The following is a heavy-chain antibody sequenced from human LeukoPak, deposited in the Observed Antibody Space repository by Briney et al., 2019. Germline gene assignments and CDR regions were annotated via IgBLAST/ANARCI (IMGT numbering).Heavy chain of an antibody. CDR3: ARSGTKTNGFDY. D-gene: IGHD2-8*01. CDR2: IYYSGSA. J-gene: IGHJ4*02. CDR1: GFTFDDYA. V-gene: IGHV4-59*01. Sequence: GSLRLSCAASGFTFDDYAMHWVRQAPGKGLEWIGYIYYSGSANYSPSLQSRVTISVDTSRNQFSLRLSSVTAADTAMYYCARSGTKTNGFDYWGQGTLVTVSS.